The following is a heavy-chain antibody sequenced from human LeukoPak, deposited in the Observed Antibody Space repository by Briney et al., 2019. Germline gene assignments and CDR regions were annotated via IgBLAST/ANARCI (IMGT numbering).Heavy chain of an antibody. Sequence: SVKVSCKASGGTFSSYAISWVRQAPGQGLEWMGGIIPIFGTANYAQKFQGRVTITTDESTSTAYMELSSLRSEDTAVYYCARGRIQLFNYYYFDYWGQGTLVTVSS. CDR3: ARGRIQLFNYYYFDY. CDR2: IIPIFGTA. CDR1: GGTFSSYA. J-gene: IGHJ4*02. V-gene: IGHV1-69*05. D-gene: IGHD5-18*01.